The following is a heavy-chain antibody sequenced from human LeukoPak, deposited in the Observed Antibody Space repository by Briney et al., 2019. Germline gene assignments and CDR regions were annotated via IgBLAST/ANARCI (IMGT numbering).Heavy chain of an antibody. Sequence: ASVKVSCKASGYTFTSYYMHWVRQAPGQGLEWMGIINPSGGSTSYAQKFQGRVTMTRDTSTSTVYMEVSSLRSEDTAVCYCARDPGSYRAFDIWGQGTMVTVSS. D-gene: IGHD1-26*01. CDR2: INPSGGST. J-gene: IGHJ3*02. V-gene: IGHV1-46*01. CDR1: GYTFTSYY. CDR3: ARDPGSYRAFDI.